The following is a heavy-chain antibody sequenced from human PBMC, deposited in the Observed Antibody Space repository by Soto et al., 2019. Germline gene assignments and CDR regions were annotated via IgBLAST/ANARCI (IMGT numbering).Heavy chain of an antibody. CDR2: IKSKTNGGTT. Sequence: GGSLRLSCAASGFTFSNAWMSWVRQAPGKGLEWVDRIKSKTNGGTTDYAAPVKGRFAISRDDSRYTVFLQMNSLKSEDTAVYYCTTDDPINKNWGQGTLVTVSS. J-gene: IGHJ1*01. V-gene: IGHV3-15*05. CDR1: GFTFSNAW. CDR3: TTDDPINKN.